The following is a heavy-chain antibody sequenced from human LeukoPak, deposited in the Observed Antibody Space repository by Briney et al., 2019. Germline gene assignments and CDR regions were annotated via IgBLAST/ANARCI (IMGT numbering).Heavy chain of an antibody. D-gene: IGHD2-2*01. Sequence: ASETQSLTCTVSGGSISSRSYYWGWIRQPPGKGLEWLGNIYYTGSTYYSPSLKSSVTISVDTSKNQFSLNLSSVTAADTAVYYCARPPAPGYSSTSCYAHDAFDIWGQGTMVTVSS. CDR2: IYYTGST. V-gene: IGHV4-39*01. CDR1: GGSISSRSYY. J-gene: IGHJ3*02. CDR3: ARPPAPGYSSTSCYAHDAFDI.